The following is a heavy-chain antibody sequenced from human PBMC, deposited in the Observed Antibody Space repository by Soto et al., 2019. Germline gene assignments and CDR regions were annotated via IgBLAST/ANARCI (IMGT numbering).Heavy chain of an antibody. V-gene: IGHV1-69*01. D-gene: IGHD2-15*01. CDR1: GGTFSSYA. CDR2: IIPIFGTA. CDR3: AKTDIVVVVASYYYYGMDV. Sequence: QVQLVQSGAEVKKPGSSVKVSCKASGGTFSSYAISWVRQAPGQGLEWMGGIIPIFGTANYAQKFQGRVTITADESTSTAYMEVSSLRTEDTAVYYCAKTDIVVVVASYYYYGMDVWGQGTTVTVSS. J-gene: IGHJ6*02.